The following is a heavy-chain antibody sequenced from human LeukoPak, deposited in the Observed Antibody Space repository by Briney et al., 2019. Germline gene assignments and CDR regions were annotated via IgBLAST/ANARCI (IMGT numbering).Heavy chain of an antibody. V-gene: IGHV1-18*01. J-gene: IGHJ6*03. D-gene: IGHD5-18*01. CDR2: ISAYNGNT. Sequence: ASVKVSCKASGYTFTSYGINWVRQAPGQGLEWMGGISAYNGNTNYAQKLQGRVTMTTDTSTSTAYMDLRRLSSDDTAVSSCARATPPPWIAMVPSGYYYYYMDVWGQGTTVTVSS. CDR1: GYTFTSYG. CDR3: ARATPPPWIAMVPSGYYYYYMDV.